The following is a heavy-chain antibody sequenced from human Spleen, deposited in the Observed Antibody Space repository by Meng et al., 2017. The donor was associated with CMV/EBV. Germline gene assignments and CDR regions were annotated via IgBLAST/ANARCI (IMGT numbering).Heavy chain of an antibody. CDR1: GYSFTSYW. V-gene: IGHV5-51*01. CDR2: IYPGDSDT. CDR3: ARDDGFLGPGD. D-gene: IGHD3-3*01. Sequence: SLRLSCKGSGYSFTSYWIGWVRQMPGKGLEWMGIIYPGDSDTRYSPSFQGQVTISADKSISTAYMELSRLRSDDTAVYYCARDDGFLGPGDWGQGTLVTVSS. J-gene: IGHJ4*02.